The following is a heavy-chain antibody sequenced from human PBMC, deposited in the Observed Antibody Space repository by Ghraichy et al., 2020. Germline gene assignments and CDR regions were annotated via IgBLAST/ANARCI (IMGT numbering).Heavy chain of an antibody. CDR2: IYYSGST. J-gene: IGHJ5*02. Sequence: SETLSLTCTVSGGSISSSSYYWGWIRQPPGKGLEWIGSIYYSGSTYYNPSLKSRVTISVDTSKNQFSLKLSSVTAADTAVYYCARHIPAAGTTNWFDPWGQGTLVTVSS. D-gene: IGHD6-13*01. V-gene: IGHV4-39*01. CDR3: ARHIPAAGTTNWFDP. CDR1: GGSISSSSYY.